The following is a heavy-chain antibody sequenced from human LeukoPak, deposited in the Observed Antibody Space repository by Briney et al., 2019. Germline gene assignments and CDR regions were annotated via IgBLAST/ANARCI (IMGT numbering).Heavy chain of an antibody. D-gene: IGHD2-15*01. J-gene: IGHJ6*03. CDR1: GFTFDDYA. CDR2: ISGDGGST. Sequence: GGSLRLSCAASGFTFDDYAMHWVRQAPGKGLEWVSLISGDGGSTYYADSVKGRFTISRDNAKNSLYLQMNSLRDEDTAVYYCARDPGYCSGGSCYPYYMDVWGKGTTVTVSS. CDR3: ARDPGYCSGGSCYPYYMDV. V-gene: IGHV3-43*02.